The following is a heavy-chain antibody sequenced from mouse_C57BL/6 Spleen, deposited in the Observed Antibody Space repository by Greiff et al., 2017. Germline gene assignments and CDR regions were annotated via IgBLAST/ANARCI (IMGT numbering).Heavy chain of an antibody. CDR3: ASRYYYGFAY. V-gene: IGHV3-1*01. D-gene: IGHD1-1*01. CDR1: GYSITSGYD. CDR2: ISYSGST. Sequence: EVKLQESGPGMVKPSQSLSLTCTVTGYSITSGYDWHWIRHFPGNKLEWMGYISYSGSTNSNPSLKSRISITHDTSKNHFFLKLNSVTTEDTATYYCASRYYYGFAYWGQGTLVTVSA. J-gene: IGHJ3*01.